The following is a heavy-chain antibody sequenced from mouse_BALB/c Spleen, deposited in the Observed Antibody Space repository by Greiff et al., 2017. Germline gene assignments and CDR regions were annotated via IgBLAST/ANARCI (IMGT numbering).Heavy chain of an antibody. D-gene: IGHD1-1*01. J-gene: IGHJ4*01. V-gene: IGHV1-80*01. CDR3: ARFTTVVATSVDY. CDR2: IYPGDGDT. Sequence: QVQLQQSGAELVGPGSSVKISCKASGYAFSSYWMNWVKQRPGQGLEWIGQIYPGDGDTNYNGKFKGKATLTADKSSSTAYMQLSSLTSEDSAVYFCARFTTVVATSVDYWGQGTSVTVSS. CDR1: GYAFSSYW.